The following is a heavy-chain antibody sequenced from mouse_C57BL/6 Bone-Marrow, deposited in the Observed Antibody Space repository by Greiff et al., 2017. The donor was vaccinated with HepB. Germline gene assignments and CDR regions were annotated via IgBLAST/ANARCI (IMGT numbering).Heavy chain of an antibody. CDR3: AKFITTVVPFMDY. J-gene: IGHJ4*01. Sequence: QVQLQQSGPELVKPGASVKISCKASGYAFSSSWMNWVKQRPGKGLEWIGRIYPGDGDTNYNGKFKGKATLTADKSSSTAYMQLSSLTSEDSAVYFCAKFITTVVPFMDYWGQGTSVTVSS. CDR1: GYAFSSSW. D-gene: IGHD1-1*01. V-gene: IGHV1-82*01. CDR2: IYPGDGDT.